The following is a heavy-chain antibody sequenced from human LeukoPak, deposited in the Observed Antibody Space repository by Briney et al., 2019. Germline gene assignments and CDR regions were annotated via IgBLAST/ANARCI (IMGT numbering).Heavy chain of an antibody. J-gene: IGHJ3*02. Sequence: ASVKVSCKASGYTFTGYYMHWVRQAPGQGLEWMGRINPNSGGTNYAQKFQGRVTVTRDTSISTAYMELSRLRSDDTAVYYCASGIKYNWNDGPGDAFDIWGQGTMVTVSS. D-gene: IGHD1-1*01. CDR1: GYTFTGYY. V-gene: IGHV1-2*06. CDR2: INPNSGGT. CDR3: ASGIKYNWNDGPGDAFDI.